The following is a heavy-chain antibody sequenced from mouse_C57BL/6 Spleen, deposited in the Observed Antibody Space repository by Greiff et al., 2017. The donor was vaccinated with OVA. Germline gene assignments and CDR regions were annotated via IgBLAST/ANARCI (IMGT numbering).Heavy chain of an antibody. CDR3: ARVYGSSYYAMDY. D-gene: IGHD1-1*01. V-gene: IGHV1-50*01. J-gene: IGHJ4*01. CDR1: GYTFTSYW. Sequence: QVQLQQPGAELVKPGASVKLSCKASGYTFTSYWMQWVKQRPGQGLEWIGEIDPSDSYTNYNQKVKGKATLTVDTSSSTAYMQLSSLTSEDSAVYYCARVYGSSYYAMDYWGQGTSVTVSS. CDR2: IDPSDSYT.